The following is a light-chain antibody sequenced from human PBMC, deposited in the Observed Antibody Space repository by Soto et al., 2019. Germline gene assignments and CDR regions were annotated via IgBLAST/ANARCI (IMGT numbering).Light chain of an antibody. V-gene: IGKV3-15*01. CDR3: QQYNNWPLYT. J-gene: IGKJ2*01. Sequence: EIVMTQSPATLSVSPGERATLSCRASQSVSSKLAWYQQKPGQAPRLLIYGASTRATGIPARFSGSGSGTEFTLTISSLQSEDFAVYYCQQYNNWPLYTFGQWTKLEIK. CDR1: QSVSSK. CDR2: GAS.